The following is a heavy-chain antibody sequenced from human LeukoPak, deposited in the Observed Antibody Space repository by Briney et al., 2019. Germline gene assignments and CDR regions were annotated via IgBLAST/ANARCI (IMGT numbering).Heavy chain of an antibody. D-gene: IGHD1-7*01. V-gene: IGHV4-59*01. Sequence: ETPSLTCTVSGGSISSYYWSWVGQPPGKGLEWIGYISYSGSTNYNPSLKSRVTISRDTSKNQFSLNLSSVTAADTAVYYCGRDSDGTVDYWDQGTLVTVTS. CDR2: ISYSGST. CDR1: GGSISSYY. CDR3: GRDSDGTVDY. J-gene: IGHJ4*02.